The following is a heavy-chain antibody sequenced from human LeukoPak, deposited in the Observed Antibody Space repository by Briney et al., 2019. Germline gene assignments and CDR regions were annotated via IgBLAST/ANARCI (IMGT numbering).Heavy chain of an antibody. CDR3: AKLVESSSTDY. CDR2: ISGGGGST. Sequence: GGSLRLSCAASGFTVGSNYMSWVRQAPGKGLEWVSAISGGGGSTYYADSVKGRFTISRDNSKNTLYLQMNSLRAEDTAVYYCAKLVESSSTDYWGQGTLVTVSS. D-gene: IGHD6-6*01. CDR1: GFTVGSNY. V-gene: IGHV3-23*01. J-gene: IGHJ4*02.